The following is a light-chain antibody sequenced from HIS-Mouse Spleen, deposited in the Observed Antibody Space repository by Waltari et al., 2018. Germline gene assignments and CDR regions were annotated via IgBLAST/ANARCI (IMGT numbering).Light chain of an antibody. Sequence: SYELTQPPSVSVSPAQTARITCSGDALPKQYAYWYQQKPGQAPVLVIYKDSERPSGIPERFSGSSSGTTVTLTISGVQAEDEADYYCQSADSSGTYPVVFGGGTK. J-gene: IGLJ2*01. CDR2: KDS. CDR3: QSADSSGTYPVV. V-gene: IGLV3-25*03. CDR1: ALPKQY.